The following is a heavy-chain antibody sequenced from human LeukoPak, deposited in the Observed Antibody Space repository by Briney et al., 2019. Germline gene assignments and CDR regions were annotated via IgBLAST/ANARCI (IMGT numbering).Heavy chain of an antibody. CDR3: AKDGLRFLEWLLYTFFDY. CDR1: GFTFSSYG. Sequence: PGGSLRLSCAASGFTFSSYGMHWVRQAPGKGLEWVAFIRYDGSNKYYADSVKGRFTISRDNSKNTLYLQMNSLRAEDTAVYYCAKDGLRFLEWLLYTFFDYWGQGTLVTVSS. D-gene: IGHD3-3*01. J-gene: IGHJ4*02. CDR2: IRYDGSNK. V-gene: IGHV3-30*02.